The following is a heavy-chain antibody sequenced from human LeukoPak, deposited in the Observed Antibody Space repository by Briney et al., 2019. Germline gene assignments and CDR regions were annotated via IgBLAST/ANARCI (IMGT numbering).Heavy chain of an antibody. Sequence: SETLSLTCTVSGTSISRHYWSWLRQSAGLGLVWRGYISTTGSTTYNPSLEGRVTMSEDTSQNQLSLTLSSVTAADTAVYFCARQDGLWVGDLGGWFDFWGQGIQVTVSS. CDR1: GTSISRHY. J-gene: IGHJ5*01. CDR3: ARQDGLWVGDLGGWFDF. V-gene: IGHV4-4*09. CDR2: ISTTGST. D-gene: IGHD3-10*01.